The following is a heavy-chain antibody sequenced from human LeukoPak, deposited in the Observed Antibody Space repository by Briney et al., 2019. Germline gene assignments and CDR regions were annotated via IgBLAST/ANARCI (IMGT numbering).Heavy chain of an antibody. J-gene: IGHJ3*02. CDR2: IYPGDSDT. D-gene: IGHD3-22*01. CDR1: GYSLTSYW. Sequence: GESLKISCKGSGYSLTSYWIGWVRQMPGKGLEWMGIIYPGDSDTRYSPSFQGQVTISADKSISTAYLQWSSLKASDTAMYYCARPKYYYDSSGYYSRAFDIWGQGTMVTVSS. CDR3: ARPKYYYDSSGYYSRAFDI. V-gene: IGHV5-51*01.